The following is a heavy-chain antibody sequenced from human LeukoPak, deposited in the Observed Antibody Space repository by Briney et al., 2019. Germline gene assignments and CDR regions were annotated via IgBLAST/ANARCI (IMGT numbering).Heavy chain of an antibody. CDR1: GFTFSTYA. J-gene: IGHJ4*02. V-gene: IGHV3-23*01. CDR2: ISNSGGST. CDR3: ARDLDY. Sequence: EGSLRLSCAASGFTFSTYAMTWVRQAPGKGLQWVSAISNSGGSTYYADSVKGRFTISRDNSKNTLYLQMNSLRADDTAVYYCARDLDYWGQGTLVTVSS.